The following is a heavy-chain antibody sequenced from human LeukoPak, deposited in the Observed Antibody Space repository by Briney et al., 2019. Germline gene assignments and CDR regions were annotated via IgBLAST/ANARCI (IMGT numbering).Heavy chain of an antibody. CDR1: GFTFSSCW. D-gene: IGHD6-19*01. Sequence: GGSLRLSCAASGFTFSSCWMSWVRQAPWKGLEWVSAISGSGGSTYYADSVKGRFTISRDNSKNTLYLQMNSLRAEDTAVYYCAKGSRISVAGTTSDYWGQGTLVTVSS. CDR3: AKGSRISVAGTTSDY. CDR2: ISGSGGST. V-gene: IGHV3-23*01. J-gene: IGHJ4*02.